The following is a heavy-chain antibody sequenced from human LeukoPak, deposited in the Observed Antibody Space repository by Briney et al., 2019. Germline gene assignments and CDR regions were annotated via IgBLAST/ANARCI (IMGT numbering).Heavy chain of an antibody. CDR1: GGTISSYY. D-gene: IGHD2/OR15-2a*01. V-gene: IGHV4-59*08. CDR3: AGHHPRNTVDF. J-gene: IGHJ4*02. CDR2: ISDIGSI. Sequence: SETLSLTCTVSGGTISSYYWSWIRQPPGKGLEWIAYISDIGSINYNPSLKSRVTISLDTSKNQFSLKLSSVTAADTAVYYCAGHHPRNTVDFWGQGTLVTVSS.